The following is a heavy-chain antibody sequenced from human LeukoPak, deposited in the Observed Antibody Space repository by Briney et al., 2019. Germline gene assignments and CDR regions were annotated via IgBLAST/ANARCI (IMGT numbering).Heavy chain of an antibody. CDR3: ARGSRYGSGSHFDF. Sequence: QPGGSLRLSCAASGFAFSDFYMGWIRQAPGKGLECVSYISRGGYNIHYADSVKGRFTISRDDAQNSLILQMNSLTAEDTAVFYCARGSRYGSGSHFDFWGQGTLVTVSS. V-gene: IGHV3-11*01. D-gene: IGHD3-10*01. CDR2: ISRGGYNI. CDR1: GFAFSDFY. J-gene: IGHJ4*02.